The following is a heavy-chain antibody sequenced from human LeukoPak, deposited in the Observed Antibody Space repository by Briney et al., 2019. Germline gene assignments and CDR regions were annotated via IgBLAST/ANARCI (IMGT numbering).Heavy chain of an antibody. V-gene: IGHV4-31*03. D-gene: IGHD3-3*01. CDR2: IYYSGST. Sequence: SETLSLTCTVSGGSISSGGYYWSWIRQHPGKGLEWIGYIYYSGSTYYNPSLKSRVTISVDTSKNQFSLKLSSVTAADTAVYYCARSFGVVVPVDVWGQGTTVTVSS. J-gene: IGHJ6*02. CDR1: GGSISSGGYY. CDR3: ARSFGVVVPVDV.